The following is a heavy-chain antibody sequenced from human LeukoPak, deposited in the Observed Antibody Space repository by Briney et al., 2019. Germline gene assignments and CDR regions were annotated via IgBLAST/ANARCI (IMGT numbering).Heavy chain of an antibody. D-gene: IGHD3-22*01. CDR3: AKDMGMYYYDTSGFTIFDY. J-gene: IGHJ4*02. Sequence: PGGSLRLSCAASGFTFDDYGMHWVRQGPGKGLEWVSGISWNSGSIGYADSVKGRFTISRDNAKNSLYLQMNSLRAEDTALYYCAKDMGMYYYDTSGFTIFDYWGQGTLVTVSS. CDR1: GFTFDDYG. V-gene: IGHV3-9*01. CDR2: ISWNSGSI.